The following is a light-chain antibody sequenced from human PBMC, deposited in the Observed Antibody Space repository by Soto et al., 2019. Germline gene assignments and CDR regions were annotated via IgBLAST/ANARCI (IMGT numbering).Light chain of an antibody. CDR1: QNINSW. Sequence: DLQMTQSPSTLSAFVGDRVTITCRASQNINSWLAWYQQKPGKAPKLLIYKASSLESGVPSRFSGSGSGTEFTLTIGSLQPDDIATYYCQQHNDYPLTFGGGTKVEIK. V-gene: IGKV1-5*03. J-gene: IGKJ4*01. CDR3: QQHNDYPLT. CDR2: KAS.